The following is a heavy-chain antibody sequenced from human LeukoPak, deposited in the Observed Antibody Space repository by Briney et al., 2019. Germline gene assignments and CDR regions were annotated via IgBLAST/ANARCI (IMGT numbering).Heavy chain of an antibody. J-gene: IGHJ6*03. Sequence: GGSLRLSCAASGFTFSNYSMNWVRQAPGKGLEWVSSISSSSSYIYYADSVKGRFTISRDNAKNSLYLQMNSLRAEDTAVYYCARDGSIAAAGDYYYYMDVWGKGTTVTISS. CDR3: ARDGSIAAAGDYYYYMDV. V-gene: IGHV3-21*01. CDR1: GFTFSNYS. D-gene: IGHD6-13*01. CDR2: ISSSSSYI.